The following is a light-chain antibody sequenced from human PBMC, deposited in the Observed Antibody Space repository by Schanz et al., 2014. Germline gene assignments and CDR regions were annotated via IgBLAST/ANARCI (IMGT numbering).Light chain of an antibody. CDR3: QQYGSSPLT. V-gene: IGKV3-20*01. Sequence: EIVLTQSPATLSLSPGERATLSCRASQSVSSNLAWYQQKPGQAPRLLVYGASSRATGIPDRFSGSGSGTDFTLTISRLDPEDFAVYYCQQYGSSPLTFGGGTKVEIK. J-gene: IGKJ4*01. CDR1: QSVSSN. CDR2: GAS.